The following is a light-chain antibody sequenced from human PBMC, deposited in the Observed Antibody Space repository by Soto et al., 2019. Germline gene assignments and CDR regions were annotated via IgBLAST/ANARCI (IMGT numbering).Light chain of an antibody. CDR3: CSYADNNTYV. J-gene: IGLJ1*01. CDR2: EVN. Sequence: QSVLAQPASVSGSPGQSITISCTGTSSDIGNFRLVSWYQQHPGKVPKVVMFEVNKRPSWVSXXXXXXXXXXTASLTISGLQTEDEADYYCCSYADNNTYVFGSGTKVTVL. CDR1: SSDIGNFRL. V-gene: IGLV2-23*02.